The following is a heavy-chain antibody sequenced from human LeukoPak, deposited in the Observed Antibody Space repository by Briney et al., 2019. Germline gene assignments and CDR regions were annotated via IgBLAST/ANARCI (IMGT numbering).Heavy chain of an antibody. D-gene: IGHD2-15*01. CDR2: ISSSSSYI. CDR3: ASSVAATSAASGY. CDR1: GFTFSSYE. J-gene: IGHJ4*02. V-gene: IGHV3-21*01. Sequence: GGSLRLSCAASGFTFSSYEMNWVRQAPGKGLEWVSSISSSSSYIYYADSVKGRFTISRDNAKNSLYLQMNSLRAEDTAVYYCASSVAATSAASGYWGQGTLVTVSS.